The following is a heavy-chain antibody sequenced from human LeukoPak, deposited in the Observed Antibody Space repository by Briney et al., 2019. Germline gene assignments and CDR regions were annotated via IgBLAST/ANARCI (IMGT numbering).Heavy chain of an antibody. CDR1: GFTFSSYE. Sequence: GGSLRLSCAASGFTFSSYEIHWVRQAPGKGLAWVSYISSSGSTKLYSDSVRGRFTISRDNAKNSLYLQMNSLRAEDTAVYYCAREGSYCFDYWGRGTLVTVSS. J-gene: IGHJ4*02. CDR2: ISSSGSTK. V-gene: IGHV3-48*03. CDR3: AREGSYCFDY.